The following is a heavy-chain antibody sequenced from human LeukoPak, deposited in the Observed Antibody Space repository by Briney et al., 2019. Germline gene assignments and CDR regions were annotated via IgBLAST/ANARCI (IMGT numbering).Heavy chain of an antibody. CDR2: IGTAGDT. Sequence: PGGSLRLPCAASGFTFSSDDMHWVRQATGKGLEWVSAIGTAGDTYYPGSVKGRFTISRENAKNSLYLQMNSLRAGDTAVYYCARERTHYGMDVWGQGTTVTVSS. CDR1: GFTFSSDD. D-gene: IGHD2-2*01. CDR3: ARERTHYGMDV. V-gene: IGHV3-13*01. J-gene: IGHJ6*02.